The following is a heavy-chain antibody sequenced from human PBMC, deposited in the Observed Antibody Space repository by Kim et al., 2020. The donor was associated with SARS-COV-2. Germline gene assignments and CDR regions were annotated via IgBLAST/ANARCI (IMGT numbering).Heavy chain of an antibody. V-gene: IGHV3-7*01. CDR2: IKQDGSEK. CDR3: ARGTMVRGVLLKNYYYYYGMDV. D-gene: IGHD3-10*01. J-gene: IGHJ6*02. CDR1: GFTFSSYW. Sequence: GGSLRLSCAASGFTFSSYWMSWVRQAPGKGLEWVANIKQDGSEKYYVDSVKGRFTISRDNAKNSLYLQMNSLRAEDTAVYYCARGTMVRGVLLKNYYYYYGMDVWGQGTTVTVSS.